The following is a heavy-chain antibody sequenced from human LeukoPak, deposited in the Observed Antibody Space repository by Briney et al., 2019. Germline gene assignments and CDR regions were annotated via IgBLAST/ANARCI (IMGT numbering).Heavy chain of an antibody. D-gene: IGHD6-13*01. Sequence: SETLSLTCTVSGGSISSSSYYWGWIRQPPGKGLEWIGSIYYSGSTYYNPSLRSRVTISVDTSKNQFSLKLSSVTAADTAVYYCARLMSSWPFDYWGQGTLVTVSS. CDR3: ARLMSSWPFDY. CDR2: IYYSGST. CDR1: GGSISSSSYY. J-gene: IGHJ4*02. V-gene: IGHV4-39*01.